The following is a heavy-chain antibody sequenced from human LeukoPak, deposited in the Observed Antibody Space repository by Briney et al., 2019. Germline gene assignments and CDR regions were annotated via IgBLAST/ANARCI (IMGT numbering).Heavy chain of an antibody. D-gene: IGHD4-17*01. CDR3: ARGLATVTNDDY. J-gene: IGHJ4*02. V-gene: IGHV3-33*08. Sequence: GGSLRLSCAASGFTFSSYGMHWVRQAPGKGLEWVAVIWYDGSNKYYADSVKGRFTISRDNSKNTLYLQMNSLRAEDTAVYYCARGLATVTNDDYWGQGTLVTVSS. CDR2: IWYDGSNK. CDR1: GFTFSSYG.